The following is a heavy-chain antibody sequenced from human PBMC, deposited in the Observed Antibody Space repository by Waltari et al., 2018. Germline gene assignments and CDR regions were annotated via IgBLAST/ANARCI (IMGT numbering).Heavy chain of an antibody. Sequence: EVQLVESGGGLVQPGGSLRLSCAASGFTFSSYSMNWVRQDPGKGLDWVSYISSGSSTFSYAASVKGRFTISRDNAKNSLYLQMNSRRAEDTAVYYCARDPATATEGGMDVWGQGTTVTVSS. V-gene: IGHV3-48*01. J-gene: IGHJ6*02. CDR2: ISSGSSTF. D-gene: IGHD4-17*01. CDR3: ARDPATATEGGMDV. CDR1: GFTFSSYS.